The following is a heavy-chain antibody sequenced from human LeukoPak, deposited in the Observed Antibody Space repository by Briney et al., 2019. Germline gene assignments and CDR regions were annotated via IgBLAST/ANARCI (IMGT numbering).Heavy chain of an antibody. CDR1: GFTFSSYA. J-gene: IGHJ4*02. D-gene: IGHD2-2*02. Sequence: GGSLRLSCAASGFTFSSYAMSWVRQAPGKGLEWVSAISGSGGSTYYADSVKGRFTISRDDSKNTLYLQMNSLRAEDTAVYYCAKGEGIYCSSTSCYTFGYWGQGTLVTVSS. CDR2: ISGSGGST. CDR3: AKGEGIYCSSTSCYTFGY. V-gene: IGHV3-23*01.